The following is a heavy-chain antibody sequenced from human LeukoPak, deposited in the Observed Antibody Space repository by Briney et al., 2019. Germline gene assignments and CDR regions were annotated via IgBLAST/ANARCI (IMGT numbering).Heavy chain of an antibody. CDR1: GFTFSSYW. J-gene: IGHJ1*01. V-gene: IGHV3-74*01. D-gene: IGHD3-22*01. CDR3: ARAPSEIGGYYPEYFRH. Sequence: TGGSLRLSCAASGFTFSSYWMHWVSQAQGTGLVLVSRIKSDGSTRYADSVKGRFTVSRDNAKNTVSLQMNSLRAEDTGVYYCARAPSEIGGYYPEYFRHWGQGTLVIVSS. CDR2: IKSDGST.